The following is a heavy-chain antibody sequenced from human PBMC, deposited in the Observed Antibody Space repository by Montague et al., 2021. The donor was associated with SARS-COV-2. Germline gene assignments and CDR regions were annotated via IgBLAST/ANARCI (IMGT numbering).Heavy chain of an antibody. CDR1: GGSISSSSYY. D-gene: IGHD6-13*01. Sequence: SETLSLTCTVSGGSISSSSYYWGWIRQPPGKGLEWIGSIYYRGSTYYNPSLKSRVTISVDTSKNQFSLKLSPVIAADTAVYYCARVGRQQLVRLSGMDVWGQGTTVTVSS. CDR2: IYYRGST. V-gene: IGHV4-39*07. CDR3: ARVGRQQLVRLSGMDV. J-gene: IGHJ6*02.